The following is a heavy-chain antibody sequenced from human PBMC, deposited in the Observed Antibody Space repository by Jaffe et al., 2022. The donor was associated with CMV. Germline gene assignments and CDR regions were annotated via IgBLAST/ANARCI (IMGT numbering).Heavy chain of an antibody. CDR2: IYPRDSDT. Sequence: EVQLVQSGAEVKKPGESLKISCKGSGYDFTNYWIGWVRQMPGKGLEWMGIIYPRDSDTRYSPSFQGQVTISADRSIDTAYLQWSSLKASDSAIYFCARRGSLVAAGNWFDPWGQGTLVTVSS. D-gene: IGHD6-13*01. CDR3: ARRGSLVAAGNWFDP. V-gene: IGHV5-51*01. J-gene: IGHJ5*02. CDR1: GYDFTNYW.